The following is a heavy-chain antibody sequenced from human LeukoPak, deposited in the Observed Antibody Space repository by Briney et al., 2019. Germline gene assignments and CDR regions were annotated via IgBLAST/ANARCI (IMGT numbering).Heavy chain of an antibody. J-gene: IGHJ3*02. CDR3: ARDRGAQTAFDI. CDR2: IYYSGST. Sequence: SETLSLTCAVYGGSITSYYWSWIRQHPGKGLEWIGYIYYSGSTYYNPSLKSRVTISVDTSKNQFSLKLSSVTAADTAVYYCARDRGAQTAFDIWGQGTMVTVSS. D-gene: IGHD1-26*01. V-gene: IGHV4-31*11. CDR1: GGSITSYY.